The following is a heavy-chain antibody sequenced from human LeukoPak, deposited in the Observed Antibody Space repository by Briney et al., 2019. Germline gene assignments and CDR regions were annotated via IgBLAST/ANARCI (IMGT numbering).Heavy chain of an antibody. CDR1: GGSISSSSYY. Sequence: SETLSLTCTVSGGSISSSSYYWGWIRQPPGKGLEWIGSIYYSGSTYYNPSLKSRVTISVDTSKNQFSLKLSSVTAADTAVYYCARHLTRWLQLSYFDYWGQGTLVTVSS. D-gene: IGHD5-24*01. V-gene: IGHV4-39*01. J-gene: IGHJ4*02. CDR2: IYYSGST. CDR3: ARHLTRWLQLSYFDY.